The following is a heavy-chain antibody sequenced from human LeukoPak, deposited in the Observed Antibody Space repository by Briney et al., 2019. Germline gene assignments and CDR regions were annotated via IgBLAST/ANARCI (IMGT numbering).Heavy chain of an antibody. Sequence: GGSLILSCAASGFTFIHYSMSWFRQAPGKGLEWVSSINRHSSFKNYADSVKGRFVISRDNAKNLLYLEMNSLRAEDTAVYYCASEFRSEGFWGQGTLVTVS. J-gene: IGHJ4*02. CDR1: GFTFIHYS. CDR3: ASEFRSEGF. V-gene: IGHV3-21*06. CDR2: INRHSSFK.